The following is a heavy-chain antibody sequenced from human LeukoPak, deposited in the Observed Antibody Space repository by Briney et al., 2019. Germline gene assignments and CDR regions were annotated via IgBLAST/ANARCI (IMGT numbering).Heavy chain of an antibody. CDR1: GGSISSYY. D-gene: IGHD1-7*01. Sequence: SETLSLTCTVSGGSISSYYWSWIRQPPGKGLEWIGYIYYSGSTNYNPPLKSRVTISVDTSKNQFSLKLSSVTAADTAVYYCARAIEELELPDYYYYYMDVWGKGTTVTVSS. J-gene: IGHJ6*03. CDR3: ARAIEELELPDYYYYYMDV. V-gene: IGHV4-59*01. CDR2: IYYSGST.